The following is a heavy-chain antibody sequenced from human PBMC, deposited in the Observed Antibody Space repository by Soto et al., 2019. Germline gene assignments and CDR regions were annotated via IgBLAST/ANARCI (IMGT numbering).Heavy chain of an antibody. CDR1: GGTFGSYA. V-gene: IGHV1-69*01. J-gene: IGHJ6*02. Sequence: QVQLVQSGAEVKKPGSSVKVSCKASGGTFGSYAISWVRQAPGQGPEWMGGIIPITGTANYAQKFQGRVTIPADESTSTASMQLRSLRSEDTAVYYCARSQGSSTSLEIYYYYYYGMDVWGQGTTVTVSS. CDR3: ARSQGSSTSLEIYYYYYYGMDV. D-gene: IGHD2-2*01. CDR2: IIPITGTA.